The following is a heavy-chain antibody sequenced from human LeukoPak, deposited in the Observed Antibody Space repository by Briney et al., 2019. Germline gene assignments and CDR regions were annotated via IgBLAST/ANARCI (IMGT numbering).Heavy chain of an antibody. Sequence: GGSLRLSCVASGFTFSDYYMSWIRQAPGKGLEWVSYISSSSSYTNYADSVKGRFTISRDNAKNSLYLQMNSLRAEDTAVYYCVRDGQELAFDKWGQGTLVTVSS. CDR2: ISSSSSYT. D-gene: IGHD1-1*01. V-gene: IGHV3-11*06. J-gene: IGHJ4*02. CDR1: GFTFSDYY. CDR3: VRDGQELAFDK.